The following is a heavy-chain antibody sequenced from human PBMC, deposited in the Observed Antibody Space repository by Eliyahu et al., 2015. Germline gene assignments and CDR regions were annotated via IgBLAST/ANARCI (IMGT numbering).Heavy chain of an antibody. CDR1: ITSGTYS. J-gene: IGHJ4*02. CDR3: AKRRPEILWRWRSWHPLFSH. CDR2: IFYSETT. V-gene: IGHV4-39*01. D-gene: IGHD2-21*01. Sequence: ITSGTYSWGWIRQPPGKGLEWIGTIFYSETTYYNPSLKSRVTISVDTSKKQISLKLTSVTAADTAVYYCAKRRPEILWRWRSWHPLFSHWGQGSLVTVSS.